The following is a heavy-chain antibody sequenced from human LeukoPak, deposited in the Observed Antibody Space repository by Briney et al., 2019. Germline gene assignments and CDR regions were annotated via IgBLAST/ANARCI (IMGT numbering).Heavy chain of an antibody. CDR1: GFTFSDYY. Sequence: PGGSLRLSCAASGFTFSDYYMSWIRQAPGKGLEWVSYISSSGSTIYYADSVKGRFTISRDNAKNSLYLQMNSLRAEDTALYYCVKDRAANLYGSGAFEYWGQGTLVTVSS. D-gene: IGHD3-10*01. J-gene: IGHJ4*02. CDR2: ISSSGSTI. V-gene: IGHV3-11*01. CDR3: VKDRAANLYGSGAFEY.